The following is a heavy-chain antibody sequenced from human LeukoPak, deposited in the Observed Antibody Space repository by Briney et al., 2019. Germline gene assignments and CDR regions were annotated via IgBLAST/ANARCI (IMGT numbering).Heavy chain of an antibody. Sequence: ASMKVSCKVSGYTLTELSMHWVRQAPGKGLEWMGGFDPEDGETIYAQKFQGRVTMTEDTSTDTAYMELSSLRSEDTAVYYCAVVPAAVPFGDNWFDPWGQGTLVTVSS. CDR1: GYTLTELS. J-gene: IGHJ5*02. V-gene: IGHV1-24*01. D-gene: IGHD2-2*01. CDR2: FDPEDGET. CDR3: AVVPAAVPFGDNWFDP.